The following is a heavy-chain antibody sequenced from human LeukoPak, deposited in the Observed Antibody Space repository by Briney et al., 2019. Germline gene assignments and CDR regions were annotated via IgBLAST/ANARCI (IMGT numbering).Heavy chain of an antibody. CDR1: GCTFSSYS. Sequence: SGGSLRHSCAASGCTFSSYSMNWVRQAPGKGLEGVSSISRSSSYIYYADSVKGRFTISKDNAKNSLYLQMNSLRAEDTALYYCARVPGYYGSGSYPGAFDIWGQGTMVTVSS. CDR3: ARVPGYYGSGSYPGAFDI. CDR2: ISRSSSYI. D-gene: IGHD3-10*01. J-gene: IGHJ3*02. V-gene: IGHV3-21*01.